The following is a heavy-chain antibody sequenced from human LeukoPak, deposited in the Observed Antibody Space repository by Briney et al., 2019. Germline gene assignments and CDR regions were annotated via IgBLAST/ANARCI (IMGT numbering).Heavy chain of an antibody. CDR3: ARGNSDGKREDY. V-gene: IGHV4-59*06. CDR2: INYSGST. D-gene: IGHD2-15*01. CDR1: GGSISSYY. Sequence: SETLSLTCTVSGGSISSYYWSWIRQPPGKGLEWIGYINYSGSTYYNPSLKSRVTISGDTSKNQFSLKLSSVTAADTAVYYCARGNSDGKREDYWGPGTLVTVSS. J-gene: IGHJ4*02.